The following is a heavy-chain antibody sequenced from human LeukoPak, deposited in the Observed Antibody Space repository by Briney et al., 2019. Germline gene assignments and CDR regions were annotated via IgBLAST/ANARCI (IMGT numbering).Heavy chain of an antibody. Sequence: PGGSLRLSCAASGFTFSSYGMRWVRQAPGKGLEWVAVIWYDGSNKYYADSVKGRFTISRDNSKNTLYLQMNSLRAEDTAVYYCAGDLAGQQLPPVDWFDPWGQGTLDTVSS. D-gene: IGHD6-13*01. CDR3: AGDLAGQQLPPVDWFDP. J-gene: IGHJ5*02. CDR1: GFTFSSYG. CDR2: IWYDGSNK. V-gene: IGHV3-33*01.